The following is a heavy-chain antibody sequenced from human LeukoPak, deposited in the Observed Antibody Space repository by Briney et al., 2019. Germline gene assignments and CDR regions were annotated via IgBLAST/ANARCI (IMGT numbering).Heavy chain of an antibody. CDR1: GGSFSGYY. CDR2: INHSGST. D-gene: IGHD6-13*01. V-gene: IGHV4-34*01. J-gene: IGHJ4*02. CDR3: ARDDFLGQQPDY. Sequence: SETLSLTCAVYGGSFSGYYWSWIRQPPGKGLEWIGEINHSGSTYYNPSLKSRVTISVDTSKNQFSLKLSSVTAADTAVYYCARDDFLGQQPDYWGPGTLVTVSS.